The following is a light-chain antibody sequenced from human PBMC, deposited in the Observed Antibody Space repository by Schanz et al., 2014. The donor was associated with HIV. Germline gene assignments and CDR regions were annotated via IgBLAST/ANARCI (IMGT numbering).Light chain of an antibody. CDR3: QSYDYSLDGSGV. CDR2: DDS. Sequence: QSVLTQPPSVSGAPGQRVTISCTGSSSNIGAGYDVHWYQQFTGRAPKLLIFDDSSRPSGVPDRFSGSKSGTAASLAITGLQAEDEADYYCQSYDYSLDGSGVFGGGTKLTVL. V-gene: IGLV1-40*01. J-gene: IGLJ2*01. CDR1: SSNIGAGYD.